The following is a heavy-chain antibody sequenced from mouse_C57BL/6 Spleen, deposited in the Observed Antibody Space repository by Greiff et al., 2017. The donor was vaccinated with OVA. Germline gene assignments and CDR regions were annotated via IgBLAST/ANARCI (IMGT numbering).Heavy chain of an antibody. J-gene: IGHJ1*03. V-gene: IGHV1-4*01. CDR3: AKSRNSNFWYFDV. D-gene: IGHD2-5*01. Sequence: VQLQQSGAELARPGASVKMSCKASGYTFTSYTMHWVKQRPGQGLEWIGYINPSSGYTKYNQKFKDKATLTADKSSSTAYMQLSSLTSEDSAVYYCAKSRNSNFWYFDVWGTGTTVTVSS. CDR1: GYTFTSYT. CDR2: INPSSGYT.